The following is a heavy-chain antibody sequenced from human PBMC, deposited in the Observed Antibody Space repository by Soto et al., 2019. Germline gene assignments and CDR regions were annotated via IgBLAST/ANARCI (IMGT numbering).Heavy chain of an antibody. J-gene: IGHJ5*02. CDR2: ISYDGVSK. D-gene: IGHD2-2*01. V-gene: IGHV3-30-3*01. CDR3: AKDTVPVATPWFDP. Sequence: GGSLRLSCATSGFTFSSYALHWVRQAPGKGLEWVALISYDGVSKYHADSVQGRFTISRDSFKNTLYLQMDSLRVEDTAVYYCAKDTVPVATPWFDPWGQGTLVTVSS. CDR1: GFTFSSYA.